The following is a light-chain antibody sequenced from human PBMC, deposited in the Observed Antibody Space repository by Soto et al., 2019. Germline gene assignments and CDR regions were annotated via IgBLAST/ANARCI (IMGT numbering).Light chain of an antibody. CDR1: QSISSSF. V-gene: IGKV3-20*01. CDR2: GAS. Sequence: EIVLTQSPDTLSLSPGERATLSCRASQSISSSFFAWYLQRPGQPPRLLIYGASTRATGIPDRFRASGSGTDFTLTISRLEPEDYAVYYCQHYGSSWAFGRGTKVEVK. J-gene: IGKJ1*01. CDR3: QHYGSSWA.